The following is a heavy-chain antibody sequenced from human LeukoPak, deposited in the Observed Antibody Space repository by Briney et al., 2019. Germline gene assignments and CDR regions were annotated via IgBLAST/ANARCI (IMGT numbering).Heavy chain of an antibody. CDR2: ISSSSKTI. CDR1: GFTLRTSG. Sequence: GGSLRLSCAALGFTLRTSGLNWFAQAPGKGLEWVSYISSSSKTIYYADPVKGRFTISRDNAENSLYLQMNSLRAEDTAVYYCARDSYCTGGTCFSVSPSDYWGQGTLVTVSS. D-gene: IGHD2-8*02. J-gene: IGHJ4*02. CDR3: ARDSYCTGGTCFSVSPSDY. V-gene: IGHV3-48*03.